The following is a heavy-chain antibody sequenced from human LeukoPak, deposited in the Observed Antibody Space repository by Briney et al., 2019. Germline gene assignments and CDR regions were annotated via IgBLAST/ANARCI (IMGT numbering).Heavy chain of an antibody. D-gene: IGHD3-3*01. CDR3: ARASGYLNDLDF. CDR1: GFTFSKYR. J-gene: IGHJ4*02. CDR2: INSHGDTT. V-gene: IGHV3-74*01. Sequence: GGSLRLSCEATGFTFSKYRMHWVRQSPGKGLVWVSFINSHGDTTTYADSVRGRFTISRDNAKNTVFLQMTSLVAEDTAVYYCARASGYLNDLDFWGQGTLVNVSS.